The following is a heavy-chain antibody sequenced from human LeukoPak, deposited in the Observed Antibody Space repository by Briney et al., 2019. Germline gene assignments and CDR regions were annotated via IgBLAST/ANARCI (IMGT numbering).Heavy chain of an antibody. Sequence: PGGSLRLSCAASGFSFSTYAISWVRQAPGKGLEWVSYISSSGSTIYYADSVKGRFTISRHNAKNPLYLQMNSLRADDTAVYYCARQPGTTGNDAFHIWGQGTMVTVSS. V-gene: IGHV3-11*01. D-gene: IGHD1-14*01. CDR1: GFSFSTYA. CDR3: ARQPGTTGNDAFHI. CDR2: ISSSGSTI. J-gene: IGHJ3*02.